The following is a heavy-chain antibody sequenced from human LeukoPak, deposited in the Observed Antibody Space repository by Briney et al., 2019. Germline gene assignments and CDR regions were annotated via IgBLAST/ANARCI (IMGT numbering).Heavy chain of an antibody. J-gene: IGHJ6*02. CDR3: AIYSLYYSSSFMDV. CDR2: INHSGST. D-gene: IGHD6-13*01. CDR1: GGSFSGYY. Sequence: SETLSLTCAVYGGSFSGYYWSWIRQPPGKGLEWIGEINHSGSTNYNPSLKSRVTISVDTSKNQFSLKLSSVTAADTAVYYCAIYSLYYSSSFMDVWGQGTTVTVSS. V-gene: IGHV4-34*01.